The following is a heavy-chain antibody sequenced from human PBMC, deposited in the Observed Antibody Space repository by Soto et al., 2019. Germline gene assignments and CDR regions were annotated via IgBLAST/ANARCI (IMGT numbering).Heavy chain of an antibody. CDR3: VRDAAVPGESDRFDY. Sequence: SETLSLTCAVSGDSVTSNVWWSWVRQPPGKGLKWIGEAYHNGLTDYNPSLKSRVTMSVDTSKNEFSLKLTSLTAADTAIYYCVRDAAVPGESDRFDYWGQGILVTVSS. D-gene: IGHD6-19*01. CDR2: AYHNGLT. CDR1: GDSVTSNVW. J-gene: IGHJ4*02. V-gene: IGHV4-4*02.